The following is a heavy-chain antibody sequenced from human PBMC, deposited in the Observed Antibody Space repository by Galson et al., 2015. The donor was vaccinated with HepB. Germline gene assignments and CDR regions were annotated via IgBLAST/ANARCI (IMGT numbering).Heavy chain of an antibody. CDR2: IRWNSDNI. Sequence: SLRLSCAASGFTFDDFAMHWVRQTPGKGLEWVSGIRWNSDNIGYADSVKGRFTISRDNARNSLYLLMNSLRADDTALYFCAKDLYGRSSGWEPYFYYGMDVWGLGTTVTVSS. CDR1: GFTFDDFA. J-gene: IGHJ6*02. V-gene: IGHV3-9*01. CDR3: AKDLYGRSSGWEPYFYYGMDV. D-gene: IGHD6-19*01.